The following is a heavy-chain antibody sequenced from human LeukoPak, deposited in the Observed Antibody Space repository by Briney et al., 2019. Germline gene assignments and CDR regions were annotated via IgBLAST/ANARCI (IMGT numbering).Heavy chain of an antibody. CDR3: ARDGDYGAGRPFDY. CDR2: IWHDGSEK. V-gene: IGHV3-33*01. J-gene: IGHJ4*02. CDR1: GFTFNDSG. D-gene: IGHD3-10*01. Sequence: GRSLRLSCAAPGFTFNDSGMHWVRQAPGKGLEWVAVIWHDGSEKYYADSVKGRLTISRDNSKTTLYLQMNSLRADDTAVYYCARDGDYGAGRPFDYWGEGALVSVSS.